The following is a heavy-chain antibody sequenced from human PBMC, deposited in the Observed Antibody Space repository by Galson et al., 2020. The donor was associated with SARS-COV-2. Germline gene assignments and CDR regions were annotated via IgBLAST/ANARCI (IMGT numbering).Heavy chain of an antibody. J-gene: IGHJ5*02. CDR1: GGSISSSNW. V-gene: IGHV4-4*02. CDR2: IYHSGST. D-gene: IGHD2-2*01. Sequence: SETLSLTCAVSGGSISSSNWWSWVRQPPGKGLEWIGEIYHSGSTNYNPSLKSRVTISVDKSKNKFSLKLSSVTAADTAVYYCASGESYCSSTSCVNWFDPWGQGTLVTVSS. CDR3: ASGESYCSSTSCVNWFDP.